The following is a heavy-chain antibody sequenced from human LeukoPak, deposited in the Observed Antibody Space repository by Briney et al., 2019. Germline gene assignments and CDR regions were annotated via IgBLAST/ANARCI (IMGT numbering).Heavy chain of an antibody. CDR3: VKDQATVVGGMDE. J-gene: IGHJ1*01. D-gene: IGHD2-2*01. CDR1: GFTFSNFD. CDR2: IRYDGSNQ. V-gene: IGHV3-30*02. Sequence: QPGGSLRLSCAASGFTFSNFDIHWVRQTPGKGLEWVAFIRYDGSNQYYADSVKGRFTISRDHSRNTLYLQMNSLRPEDTAFYYCVKDQATVVGGMDEWGQGTLVTVSS.